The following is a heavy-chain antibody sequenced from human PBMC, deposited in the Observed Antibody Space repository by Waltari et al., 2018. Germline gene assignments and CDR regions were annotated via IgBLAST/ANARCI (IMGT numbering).Heavy chain of an antibody. V-gene: IGHV3-7*01. J-gene: IGHJ3*02. D-gene: IGHD3-22*01. CDR2: IKKDGSEE. Sequence: EVQLVESGGGLVQPGGSLRLSGTASGFPLRSYWMSWVRQAPGKGPEWVANIKKDGSEEYYVDSVRGRFTISRDNAKNSLYLQMNSLRPEDTAVYYCARDQWFAFDIWGQGTMVTVSS. CDR1: GFPLRSYW. CDR3: ARDQWFAFDI.